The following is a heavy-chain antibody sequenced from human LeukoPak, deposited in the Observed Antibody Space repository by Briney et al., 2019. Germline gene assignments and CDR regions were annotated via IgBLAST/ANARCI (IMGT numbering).Heavy chain of an antibody. Sequence: PSETLSLTCTVSGGSISSHYWSWIRQPPGKGLEWIGYIYYSGSTNYNPSLKSRVTISVDTSKNQFSLKLSSVTAADTAVYYCARGVLLWFGESFPFDPWGQGTLVTVSS. D-gene: IGHD3-10*01. CDR3: ARGVLLWFGESFPFDP. CDR2: IYYSGST. CDR1: GGSISSHY. J-gene: IGHJ5*02. V-gene: IGHV4-59*11.